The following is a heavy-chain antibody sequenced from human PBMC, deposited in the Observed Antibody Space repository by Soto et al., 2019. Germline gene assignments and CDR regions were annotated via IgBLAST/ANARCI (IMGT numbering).Heavy chain of an antibody. Sequence: EVQLLESGGGLVQPGGSLRISCAASGFTFSNYVMTWVRQAPGRGLEWVSGISASGGSTYYADSVKGRFTISRDNSNGMLFLQMHGLGAEDTALYYCAKASYGSGSCRVDYWGQGTLVTVSS. CDR3: AKASYGSGSCRVDY. J-gene: IGHJ4*02. CDR1: GFTFSNYV. D-gene: IGHD3-10*01. CDR2: ISASGGST. V-gene: IGHV3-23*01.